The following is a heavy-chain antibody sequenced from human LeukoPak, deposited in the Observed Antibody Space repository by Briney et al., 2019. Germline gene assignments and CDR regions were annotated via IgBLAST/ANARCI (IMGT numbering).Heavy chain of an antibody. J-gene: IGHJ4*02. D-gene: IGHD2-2*01. V-gene: IGHV3-15*01. CDR1: GFIFSSAW. CDR2: IKNKTNGGTT. Sequence: PGGSLRLSCAASGFIFSSAWMTWVRQAPGKGLEWVGHIKNKTNGGTTDYAAPVKGRFIISRDDSKNTLYLQMNSLRTEDTAVYYCARGFCSSTSCYQEPFDFWGQGTLVTVSS. CDR3: ARGFCSSTSCYQEPFDF.